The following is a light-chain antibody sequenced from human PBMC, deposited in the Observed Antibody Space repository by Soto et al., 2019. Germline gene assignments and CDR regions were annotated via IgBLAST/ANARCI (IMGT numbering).Light chain of an antibody. J-gene: IGKJ1*01. V-gene: IGKV1-9*01. CDR1: QGISSY. CDR3: QQLRGT. CDR2: AAS. Sequence: DIQLTQSPSFLSASVGDRVTITCRASQGISSYLAWYQQKPGKAPKLLIYAASTLQSGVPSRFSGSGSGTEFTLTISSLQPEDFATYYCQQLRGTFGQGTKVDIK.